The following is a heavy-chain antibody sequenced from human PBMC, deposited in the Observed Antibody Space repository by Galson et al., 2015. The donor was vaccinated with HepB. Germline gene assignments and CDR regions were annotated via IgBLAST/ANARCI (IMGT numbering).Heavy chain of an antibody. Sequence: SVKVSCKASGYTFTSYGISWVRQAPGQGLEWMGWISAYNGNTNYAQKLQGRVTMTTDTSTSTAYMELRSLRSDDTAVYYCARGAGYCSSTSCYVFDYWGQGTLVTVSS. J-gene: IGHJ4*02. CDR3: ARGAGYCSSTSCYVFDY. D-gene: IGHD2-2*03. V-gene: IGHV1-18*01. CDR1: GYTFTSYG. CDR2: ISAYNGNT.